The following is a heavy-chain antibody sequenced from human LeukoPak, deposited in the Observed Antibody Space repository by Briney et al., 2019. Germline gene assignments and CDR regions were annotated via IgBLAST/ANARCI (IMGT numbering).Heavy chain of an antibody. CDR3: ARGGGYCTNNVCPPWFDP. V-gene: IGHV4-34*01. Sequence: PSETLSLTCSVYGGSFSGFYWNWIRQPPGKGLEWIGEINHSGSTHYNPSLKSRLSISVDPSKNQFSLKLSSVTAADTAVYYCARGGGYCTNNVCPPWFDPWGQGALVTVSS. CDR2: INHSGST. J-gene: IGHJ5*02. CDR1: GGSFSGFY. D-gene: IGHD2-8*01.